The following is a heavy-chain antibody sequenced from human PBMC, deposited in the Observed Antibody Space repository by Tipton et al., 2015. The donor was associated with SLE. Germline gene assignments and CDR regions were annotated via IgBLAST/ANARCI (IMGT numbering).Heavy chain of an antibody. V-gene: IGHV4-39*01. D-gene: IGHD2-8*01. Sequence: TLSLTCTVSGGSFSSSNYYWDWVRQPPGKGPEWIGRITNNGNTYYIPSLQSRVTMSVDTSKNHFSLKLSSVTAADTAVYYCARHDTNYGRNWFDPWGQGTLVTVSS. CDR3: ARHDTNYGRNWFDP. J-gene: IGHJ5*02. CDR1: GGSFSSSNYY. CDR2: ITNNGNT.